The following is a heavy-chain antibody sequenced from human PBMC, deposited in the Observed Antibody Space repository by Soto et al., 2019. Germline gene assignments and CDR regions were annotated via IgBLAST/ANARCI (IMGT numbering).Heavy chain of an antibody. CDR2: ISYDGSNK. CDR1: GFTFSSYA. V-gene: IGHV3-30-3*01. Sequence: GGSLRLSCAASGFTFSSYAMHWVRQAPGKGLEWVAVISYDGSNKYYADSVKGRFTISRDNSKNTLYLQMNSLRAEDTAVYYCAGYCSSTSCYPYYYYGMDVWGQGTKVSVSS. CDR3: AGYCSSTSCYPYYYYGMDV. D-gene: IGHD2-2*01. J-gene: IGHJ6*02.